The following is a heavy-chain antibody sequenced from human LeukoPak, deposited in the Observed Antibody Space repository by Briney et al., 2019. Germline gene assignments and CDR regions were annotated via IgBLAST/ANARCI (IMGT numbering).Heavy chain of an antibody. CDR1: GFTFSSYA. CDR2: ISGSGGST. CDR3: ARADGGYYYMDV. V-gene: IGHV3-23*01. J-gene: IGHJ6*03. Sequence: PGGSLRLSCAASGFTFSSYAMSWVRQAPGKGLEWVSAISGSGGSTYYADSVKGRFTISRDNSKDTLYLQMNSLRAEDTAVYYCARADGGYYYMDVWGKGTTVTVSS. D-gene: IGHD2-8*02.